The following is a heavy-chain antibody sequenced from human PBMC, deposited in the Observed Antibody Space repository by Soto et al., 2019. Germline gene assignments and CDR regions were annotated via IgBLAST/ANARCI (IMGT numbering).Heavy chain of an antibody. CDR2: MEPSTGRT. CDR1: GYSFTSLD. J-gene: IGHJ4*02. D-gene: IGHD1-26*01. CDR3: ARGVSAGVDY. Sequence: ASVKVSCKASGYSFTSLDINWVRQTAGQGLEWMGWMEPSTGRTGYAQKFQGRVTMTRDTSINTAYMELTTLTSDDTAFYYCARGVSAGVDYWGQGTLVTVPQ. V-gene: IGHV1-8*01.